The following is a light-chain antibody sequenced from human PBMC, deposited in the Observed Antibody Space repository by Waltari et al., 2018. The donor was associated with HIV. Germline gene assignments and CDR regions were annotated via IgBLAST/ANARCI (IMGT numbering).Light chain of an antibody. V-gene: IGKV3-20*01. Sequence: ENVLTQSPGTLSLSPGEGATLSCRASQNVYNNYVAWYQQKAGQAPRLLIYGTSTRATGIPDRFSGSGSGTDFTLNINRLEPEDFAVYYCQQDGGSPITFGQGARLEMK. CDR1: QNVYNNY. CDR2: GTS. J-gene: IGKJ5*01. CDR3: QQDGGSPIT.